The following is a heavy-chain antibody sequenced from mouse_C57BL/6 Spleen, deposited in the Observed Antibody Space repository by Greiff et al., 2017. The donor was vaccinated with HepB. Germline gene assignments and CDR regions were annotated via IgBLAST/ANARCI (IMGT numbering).Heavy chain of an antibody. CDR1: GYTFTSYW. V-gene: IGHV1-59*01. J-gene: IGHJ3*01. CDR2: IDPSDSYT. CDR3: ARTDYSNYDFAY. D-gene: IGHD2-5*01. Sequence: QVQLQQPGAELVRPGTSVKLSCKASGYTFTSYWMHWVKQRPGQGLEWIGVIDPSDSYTNYNQKFKGKATLTVDTSSSTAYMQLSSLTSEDSAVYYCARTDYSNYDFAYWGQGTLVTVSA.